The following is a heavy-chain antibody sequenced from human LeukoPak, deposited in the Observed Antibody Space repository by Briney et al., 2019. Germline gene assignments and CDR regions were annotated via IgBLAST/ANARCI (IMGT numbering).Heavy chain of an antibody. J-gene: IGHJ6*02. CDR3: ARALSSGWSHGMDV. V-gene: IGHV6-1*01. Sequence: SQTLSLTCAISGDSVSSNSAAWNWIRQSPSRGLEWLGRTYYRSKWYNDYAVSLKSRITINPHTSKNQFSLQLNSVPPEDTAVYYCARALSSGWSHGMDVWGQGTTVTVSS. CDR1: GDSVSSNSAA. CDR2: TYYRSKWYN. D-gene: IGHD6-19*01.